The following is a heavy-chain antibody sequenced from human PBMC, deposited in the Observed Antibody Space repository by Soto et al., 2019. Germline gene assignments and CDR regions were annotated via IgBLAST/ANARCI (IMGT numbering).Heavy chain of an antibody. D-gene: IGHD3-22*01. J-gene: IGHJ4*02. V-gene: IGHV1-69*06. Sequence: VASVKVSCKASGGTFSSYAISWVRQAPGQGLEWMGGIIPIFGTANYAQKFQGRVTITADKSTSTAYMELSSLRSEDTAVYYCARGPLGYYDSSGYLSYPPHFDYWGQGTLVTVSS. CDR2: IIPIFGTA. CDR3: ARGPLGYYDSSGYLSYPPHFDY. CDR1: GGTFSSYA.